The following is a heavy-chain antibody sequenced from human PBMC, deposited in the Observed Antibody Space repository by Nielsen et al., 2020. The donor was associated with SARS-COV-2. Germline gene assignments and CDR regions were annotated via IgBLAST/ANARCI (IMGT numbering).Heavy chain of an antibody. J-gene: IGHJ6*02. CDR3: ARDRGYSGYVFRYYYGMDV. V-gene: IGHV1-69*13. CDR2: IIPIFGTA. CDR1: GGTFSSYA. D-gene: IGHD5-12*01. Sequence: SVKVSCKASGGTFSSYAISWVRQAPGQGLEWMGGIIPIFGTANYAQKFQGRVTITADESTSTAYMELSSLRSEDTAVYYCARDRGYSGYVFRYYYGMDVWGQGTTVTVSS.